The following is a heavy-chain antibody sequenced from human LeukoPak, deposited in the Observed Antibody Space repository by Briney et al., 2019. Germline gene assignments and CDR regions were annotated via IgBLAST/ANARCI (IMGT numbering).Heavy chain of an antibody. V-gene: IGHV1-2*06. CDR2: INPNSGGT. CDR3: ARGHCYYYYMDV. Sequence: ASVKVSCKASGYTFTGYYMHWVRQAPGQGLEWMGRINPNSGGTNYAQKFQGRVTMTRDTSISTAYMELSRLRSDDTAVYYCARGHCYYYYMDVWGKGTTVTVSS. J-gene: IGHJ6*03. CDR1: GYTFTGYY.